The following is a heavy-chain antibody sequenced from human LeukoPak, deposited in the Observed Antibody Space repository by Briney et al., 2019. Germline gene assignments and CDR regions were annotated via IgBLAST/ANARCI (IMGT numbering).Heavy chain of an antibody. V-gene: IGHV4-31*03. D-gene: IGHD3-10*01. J-gene: IGHJ6*02. CDR1: GGSISSGGYY. CDR2: IYYSGST. CDR3: ARDLGFGDPNYYGMDV. Sequence: PSQTLSLTCTVSGGSISSGGYYWSWIRQHPGKGLEWIGYIYYSGSTYYNPSLKSRVTISVDTSKNQFSLKLRSVTAADTAVYYCARDLGFGDPNYYGMDVWGQGTTVTVSS.